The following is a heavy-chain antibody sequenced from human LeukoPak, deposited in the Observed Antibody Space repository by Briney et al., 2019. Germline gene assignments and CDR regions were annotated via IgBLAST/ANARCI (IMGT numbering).Heavy chain of an antibody. CDR1: GGSISSYY. D-gene: IGHD2-15*01. CDR3: ARDLGYCSGGSCYSGRYFDY. J-gene: IGHJ4*02. Sequence: SETLSLTCTVSGGSISSYYWSWIRQPAGKGLEWIGRIYTSGSTNYNASLKSRVSMSVDTSKNQFSLKLSSVTAADTAVYYCARDLGYCSGGSCYSGRYFDYWGQGTLVTVSS. V-gene: IGHV4-4*07. CDR2: IYTSGST.